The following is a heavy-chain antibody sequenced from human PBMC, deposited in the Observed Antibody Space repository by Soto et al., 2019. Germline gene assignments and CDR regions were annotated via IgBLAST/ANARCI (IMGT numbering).Heavy chain of an antibody. CDR1: GFTFSSYA. V-gene: IGHV3-30-3*01. CDR3: ASLSYGDYEYRVGWFDP. J-gene: IGHJ5*02. D-gene: IGHD4-17*01. CDR2: ISYDGSNK. Sequence: PGGSLRLSCAASGFTFSSYAMHWVRQAPGKGLEWVAVISYDGSNKYYADSVKGRFTISRDNSKNTLYLQMNSLRAEDTAVYYCASLSYGDYEYRVGWFDPWGQGTLVTVSS.